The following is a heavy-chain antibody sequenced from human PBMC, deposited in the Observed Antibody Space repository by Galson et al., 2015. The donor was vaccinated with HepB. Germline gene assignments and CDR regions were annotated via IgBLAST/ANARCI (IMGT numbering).Heavy chain of an antibody. J-gene: IGHJ6*02. D-gene: IGHD2-2*01. CDR1: GYTFTSYG. CDR3: ARDAPLRYCSSTSCYEPYYYYYGMDV. CDR2: ISAYNGNT. V-gene: IGHV1-18*01. Sequence: SVKVSCKASGYTFTSYGISWVRQAPGQGLEWMGWISAYNGNTNYAQKLQGRVTMTTDTSTSTAYMELRSLRSDDTAVYYCARDAPLRYCSSTSCYEPYYYYYGMDVWGQGTTVTVSS.